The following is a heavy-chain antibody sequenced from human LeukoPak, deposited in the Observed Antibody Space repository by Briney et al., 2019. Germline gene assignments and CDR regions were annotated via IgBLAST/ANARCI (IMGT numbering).Heavy chain of an antibody. V-gene: IGHV4-31*03. CDR2: VSTSGEV. CDR1: GGSISSGTDY. D-gene: IGHD3-22*01. CDR3: SRAKGIVEVISDEQYFPD. J-gene: IGHJ1*01. Sequence: SETLSLACSVSGGSISSGTDYWTWIRQLPGKGLDWIGYVSTSGEVDYNPSLKSRLSISLDTSKNQFSLRLTSVTAADTGVYYCSRAKGIVEVISDEQYFPDWGQGTRVTVFS.